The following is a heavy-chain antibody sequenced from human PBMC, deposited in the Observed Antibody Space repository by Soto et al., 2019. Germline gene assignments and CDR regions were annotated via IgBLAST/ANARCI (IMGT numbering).Heavy chain of an antibody. CDR2: MNPNSGDT. D-gene: IGHD5-12*01. CDR3: ARESGGATATLDYYYFYMDV. CDR1: GYRFSDYY. Sequence: QVQLVQSGAEVKKPGASVTVSCKASGYRFSDYYLHWVRQAPGQGPEWMGWMNPNSGDTKYAQKFKGRVTMPRDTSVRTAFMELNGLKSDDTAVYYCARESGGATATLDYYYFYMDVWGIGTTVTVSS. V-gene: IGHV1-2*02. J-gene: IGHJ6*03.